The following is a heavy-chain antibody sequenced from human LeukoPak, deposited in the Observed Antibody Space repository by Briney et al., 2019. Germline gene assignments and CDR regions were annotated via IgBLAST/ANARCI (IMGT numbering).Heavy chain of an antibody. J-gene: IGHJ4*02. CDR2: INPNSGET. CDR3: ARDRDYSNTERGFDY. Sequence: ASVKVSCKTSGYTFTDYYIHWVRQAPGQGLEWMGWINPNSGETNSAQKFQGRVTMTGDTSISTAYMELRRVTSDDTAVYYCARDRDYSNTERGFDYWGQGTLSPSPQ. D-gene: IGHD4-11*01. V-gene: IGHV1-2*02. CDR1: GYTFTDYY.